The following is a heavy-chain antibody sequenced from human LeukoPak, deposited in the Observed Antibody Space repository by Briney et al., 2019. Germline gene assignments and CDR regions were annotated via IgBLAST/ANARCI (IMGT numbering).Heavy chain of an antibody. CDR3: ARASFGLTSIAAF. D-gene: IGHD6-6*01. V-gene: IGHV3-48*01. CDR1: GFTFSSYS. Sequence: RGSLRLSCAASGFTFSSYSMNWVRQAPGKGLEWVSYISSSSSTIYYADSVRGRFTISRDNAKNSLYLQMNSLRAEDTAVYYCARASFGLTSIAAFCGQGTLVTVSS. CDR2: ISSSSSTI. J-gene: IGHJ4*02.